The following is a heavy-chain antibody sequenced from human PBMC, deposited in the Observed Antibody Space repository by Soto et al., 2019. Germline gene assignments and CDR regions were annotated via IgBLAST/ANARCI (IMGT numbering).Heavy chain of an antibody. Sequence: SETLSLTCTVSGGSISSYYWSWIRQPAGKGLEWIGRIYTSGSTNYNPSLKSRVAMSVDTSKNQFSLKLSSVTAADTAVYYCARVXRSSPSPYYYYYYGMDVWGQGTTVTVSS. CDR1: GGSISSYY. J-gene: IGHJ6*02. D-gene: IGHD6-6*01. CDR3: ARVXRSSPSPYYYYYYGMDV. CDR2: IYTSGST. V-gene: IGHV4-4*07.